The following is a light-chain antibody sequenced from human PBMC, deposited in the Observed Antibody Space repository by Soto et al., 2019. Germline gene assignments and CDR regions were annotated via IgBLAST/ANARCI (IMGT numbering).Light chain of an antibody. CDR3: QQYGNSPPIT. V-gene: IGKV3-20*01. J-gene: IGKJ4*01. CDR1: QGISRY. Sequence: EMVLTQSPATLSLSPGETATLSCKTSQGISRYLAWYQQRPGQAPRLLIYDASTRATGVPDRFSGSGSGTDFTLTISRLEPEDFAVYYCQQYGNSPPITFGGGTKVEIK. CDR2: DAS.